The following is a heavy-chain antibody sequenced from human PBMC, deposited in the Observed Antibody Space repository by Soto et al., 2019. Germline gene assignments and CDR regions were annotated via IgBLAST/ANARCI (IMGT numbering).Heavy chain of an antibody. D-gene: IGHD2-8*01. CDR3: ATVPTINGVSQNWFDP. V-gene: IGHV4-31*03. CDR1: GGSISSGGYY. J-gene: IGHJ5*02. Sequence: SETLSLTCTVSGGSISSGGYYWSWIRQHPGKGLEWIGYIYYTGSTYYNPSLKSRVTISVDTSKNQFSLKVNSVTAADTAVYYCATVPTINGVSQNWFDPWGQGTLVTVSS. CDR2: IYYTGST.